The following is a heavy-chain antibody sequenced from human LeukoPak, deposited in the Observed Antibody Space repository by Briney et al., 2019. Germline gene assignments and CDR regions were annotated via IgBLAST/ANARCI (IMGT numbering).Heavy chain of an antibody. J-gene: IGHJ4*02. Sequence: PGGSLRLSCTASVFSFSHAWMSWVRQAPGKGLEWVGRIKSKTDGGTIDYAAPVKGRFTISRDDSKRMVYLQMNSLKTADTGVYYCTTARYCGGDCRDSWGQGTRVTVSS. CDR3: TTARYCGGDCRDS. V-gene: IGHV3-15*01. CDR2: IKSKTDGGTI. D-gene: IGHD2-21*02. CDR1: VFSFSHAW.